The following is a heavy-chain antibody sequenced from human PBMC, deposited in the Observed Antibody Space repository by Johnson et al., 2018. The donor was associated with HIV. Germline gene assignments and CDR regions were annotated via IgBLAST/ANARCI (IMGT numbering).Heavy chain of an antibody. CDR1: GFTFDAYT. V-gene: IGHV3-30*04. D-gene: IGHD1/OR15-1a*01. CDR3: TRGRKEIGTVDGLHNDGLDM. Sequence: QVQLVESGGGMVQPGRSLRLFCAVSGFTFDAYTMHWVRQAPGKGLEWVAVISYDGNTKYYADSVKGRFTISRDISKSTLYLRMNSLRVEDTAMYYCTRGRKEIGTVDGLHNDGLDMWGQGTVVTVSS. J-gene: IGHJ3*02. CDR2: ISYDGNTK.